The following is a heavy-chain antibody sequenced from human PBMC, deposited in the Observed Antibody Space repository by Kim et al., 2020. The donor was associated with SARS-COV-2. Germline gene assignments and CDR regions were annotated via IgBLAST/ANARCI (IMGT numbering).Heavy chain of an antibody. CDR1: GYTFTSYA. V-gene: IGHV1-3*01. CDR2: INAGNGNT. J-gene: IGHJ4*02. D-gene: IGHD3-10*01. CDR3: ARDNSYYGSGSYYDPFDY. Sequence: ASVKVSCKASGYTFTSYAMHWVRQAPGQRLEWMGWINAGNGNTKYSQKFQGRVTITRDTSASTAYMELSSLRSEDTAVYYCARDNSYYGSGSYYDPFDYRGQGTLVTVSS.